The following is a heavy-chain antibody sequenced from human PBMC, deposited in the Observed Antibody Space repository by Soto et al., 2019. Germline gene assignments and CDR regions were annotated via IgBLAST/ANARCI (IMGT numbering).Heavy chain of an antibody. D-gene: IGHD4-4*01. V-gene: IGHV3-7*03. CDR1: GFTFSGYW. CDR2: IKHDGSVQ. Sequence: PGGSLRLSCEASGFTFSGYWMSWVRQAPGKGLGWVADIKHDGSVQYYVDSVKGRFTISRDSAKKLLYLQMNGLRAEDTALYYCARATYSNAWYRFDLWGQGTLVTVSS. CDR3: ARATYSNAWYRFDL. J-gene: IGHJ4*02.